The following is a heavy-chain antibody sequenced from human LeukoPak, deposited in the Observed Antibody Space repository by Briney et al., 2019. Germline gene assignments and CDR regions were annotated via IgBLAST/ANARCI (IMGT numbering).Heavy chain of an antibody. D-gene: IGHD4-17*01. CDR3: ARDGGLRRYYFDY. Sequence: GASVKVSCKASGGTFSSYAISWVRQAPGQGLEWMGGIIPIFGTANYAQKFQGRVTITTDESTSTAYMELSSLRSEDTAVYHCARDGGLRRYYFDYGGQGTLVTVSS. CDR1: GGTFSSYA. V-gene: IGHV1-69*05. CDR2: IIPIFGTA. J-gene: IGHJ4*02.